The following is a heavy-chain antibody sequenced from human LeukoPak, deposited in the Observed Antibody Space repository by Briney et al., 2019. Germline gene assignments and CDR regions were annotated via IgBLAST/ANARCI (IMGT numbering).Heavy chain of an antibody. CDR3: ARIYYFGDNNWRYFDN. V-gene: IGHV3-7*01. Sequence: TGGCLRLSCAAPGFTLNIYWMCCVRQALGKGLGWVANIYPDGGVEQYVESVWGRFTPSRDNAKNSLYLQMNTLRDEDTAIYYCARIYYFGDNNWRYFDNWGQGTLVTVSS. CDR2: IYPDGGVE. D-gene: IGHD3-10*01. CDR1: GFTLNIYW. J-gene: IGHJ4*02.